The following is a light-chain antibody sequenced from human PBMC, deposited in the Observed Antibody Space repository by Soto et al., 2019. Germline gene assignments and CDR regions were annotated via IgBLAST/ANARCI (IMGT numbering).Light chain of an antibody. CDR2: QAS. CDR1: QSLEHSDGNIY. J-gene: IGKJ5*01. Sequence: DVVMTQSPLSLPVTLGQPASISCRSSQSLEHSDGNIYLNWFHQRPGQSPRRLIYQASTRDSGVPDRFSGSGSGSDFTLKITRVEAEDVGVYYCMQGTHWPATFGQGTRLEIK. CDR3: MQGTHWPAT. V-gene: IGKV2-30*02.